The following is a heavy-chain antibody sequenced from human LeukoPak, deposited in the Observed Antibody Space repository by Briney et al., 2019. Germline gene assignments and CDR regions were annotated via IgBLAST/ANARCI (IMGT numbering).Heavy chain of an antibody. CDR1: GLTLSSHS. Sequence: GGSLRLSCAASGLTLSSHSMNWVRQAPGKGLEWVSYISSRSSTIYYADSVKGRFTISRDNSKNTLYLQMNSLRVEDTAIYYCAKGRRTPLVGTITKSWIDYWGQGTLVTVSS. D-gene: IGHD1-26*01. CDR2: ISSRSSTI. J-gene: IGHJ4*02. CDR3: AKGRRTPLVGTITKSWIDY. V-gene: IGHV3-48*01.